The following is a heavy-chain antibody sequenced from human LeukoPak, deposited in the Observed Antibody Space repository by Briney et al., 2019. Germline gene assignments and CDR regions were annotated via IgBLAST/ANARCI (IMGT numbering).Heavy chain of an antibody. Sequence: SETLSLTCAVYGGSFSGYYWSWIRQPPGKGLEWIGEINHSGSTNYNPSLKSRVTISVDASKNQFSLKLSSVTAADTAVYYCARLVLRYFDWLTHWYFDLWGRGTLVTVSS. V-gene: IGHV4-34*01. CDR3: ARLVLRYFDWLTHWYFDL. CDR2: INHSGST. J-gene: IGHJ2*01. D-gene: IGHD3-9*01. CDR1: GGSFSGYY.